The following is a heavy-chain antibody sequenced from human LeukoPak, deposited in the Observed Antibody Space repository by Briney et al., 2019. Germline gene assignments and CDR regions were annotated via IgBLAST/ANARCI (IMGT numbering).Heavy chain of an antibody. V-gene: IGHV3-21*01. CDR2: ISSSSSYI. Sequence: GGSLRLSCAASGFTFSSYSMNWVRQAPGKGLEWVSSISSSSSYIYYADSVEGRFTISRDNAKNSLYLQMNSLRAEDTAVYYCARDGRYCSSTSCYNRYYYYYMDVWGKGTTVTVSS. CDR1: GFTFSSYS. CDR3: ARDGRYCSSTSCYNRYYYYYMDV. D-gene: IGHD2-2*02. J-gene: IGHJ6*03.